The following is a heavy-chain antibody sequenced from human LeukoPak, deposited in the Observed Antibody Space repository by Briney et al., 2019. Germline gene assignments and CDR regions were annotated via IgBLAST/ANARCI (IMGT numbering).Heavy chain of an antibody. CDR3: AKGPPYYDFWSGYYQLDY. D-gene: IGHD3-3*01. CDR1: GFTFSSYW. CDR2: ISGSGGST. J-gene: IGHJ4*02. V-gene: IGHV3-23*01. Sequence: GGSPRLSCVASGFTFSSYWMSWVRQAPGKGLEWVSAISGSGGSTYYADSVKGRFTISRDNSKNTLYLQMNSLRAEDTAVYYCAKGPPYYDFWSGYYQLDYWGQGTLVTVSS.